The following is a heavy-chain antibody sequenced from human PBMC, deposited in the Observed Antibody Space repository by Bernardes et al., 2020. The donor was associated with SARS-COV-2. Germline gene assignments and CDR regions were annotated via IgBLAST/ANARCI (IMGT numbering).Heavy chain of an antibody. J-gene: IGHJ6*02. CDR3: ARGGYGMDV. V-gene: IGHV4-59*01. CDR2: IYYSGST. CDR1: GGSISSYY. Sequence: SETLSLTCTVSGGSISSYYWSWIRQPPGKGLEWIGYIYYSGSTNYNPSLKSRVTISVDTSKNQFSLKLSSVTAADTAVYYCARGGYGMDVWGQGTTVTVSS. D-gene: IGHD3-10*01.